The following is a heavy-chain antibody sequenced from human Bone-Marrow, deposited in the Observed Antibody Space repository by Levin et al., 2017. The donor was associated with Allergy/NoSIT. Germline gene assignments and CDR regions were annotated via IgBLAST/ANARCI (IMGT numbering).Heavy chain of an antibody. CDR3: ARVHRYPPIAAADP. V-gene: IGHV4-31*03. CDR2: IYYSGST. Sequence: SQTLSLTCTVSGGSIRSGGYYWSWIRQHPGKGLEWIGYIYYSGSTYYNPSLKSRVTISVDTSKNQFSLKLSSVTAADTAVYYCARVHRYPPIAAADPWGQGTLVTVSS. J-gene: IGHJ5*02. D-gene: IGHD6-13*01. CDR1: GGSIRSGGYY.